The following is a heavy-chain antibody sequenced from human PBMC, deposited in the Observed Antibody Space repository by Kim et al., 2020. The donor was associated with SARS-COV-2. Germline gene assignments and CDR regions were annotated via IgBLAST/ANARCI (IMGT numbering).Heavy chain of an antibody. J-gene: IGHJ4*02. CDR2: ISYDGSNK. Sequence: GGSLRLSCAASGFTFSSYGMHWVRQAPGKGLEWVAVISYDGSNKYYADSVKGRFTISRDNSKNTLYLQMNSLRAEDTAVYYCAKVARNDILTGYINPEYYFDYWGQGTLVTVSS. CDR1: GFTFSSYG. D-gene: IGHD3-9*01. CDR3: AKVARNDILTGYINPEYYFDY. V-gene: IGHV3-30*18.